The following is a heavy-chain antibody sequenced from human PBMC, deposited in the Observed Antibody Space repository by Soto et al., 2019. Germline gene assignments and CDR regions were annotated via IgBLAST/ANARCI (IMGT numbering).Heavy chain of an antibody. V-gene: IGHV1-3*01. J-gene: IGHJ5*02. CDR2: INAGNGNT. D-gene: IGHD5-12*01. CDR3: AREKSDSGYDNYFDP. Sequence: SVKVSCQASGYTFPTHAMHLVRQAPGHRLEWMGWINAGNGNTKYSQKFQGRVTITRDTSASTAYMELSSVTVADAAVYYGAREKSDSGYDNYFDPWGQGTLVTVSS. CDR1: GYTFPTHA.